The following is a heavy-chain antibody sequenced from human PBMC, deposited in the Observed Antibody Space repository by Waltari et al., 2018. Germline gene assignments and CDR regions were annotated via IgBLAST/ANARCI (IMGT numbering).Heavy chain of an antibody. CDR2: TCSMSKWFN. D-gene: IGHD3-22*01. V-gene: IGHV6-1*01. Sequence: QVQLQQSGPGLVKPSQTLSLTCAISGDSVSSNSAAWNWIRQSPSRGLEWLGRTCSMSKWFNDYSLSCKIRITINPDPSKNQFSLQLNSVTPEDTALYYCARVSRRYYDSSCHGGFGYWGPGTLVTVSS. CDR1: GDSVSSNSAA. J-gene: IGHJ4*02. CDR3: ARVSRRYYDSSCHGGFGY.